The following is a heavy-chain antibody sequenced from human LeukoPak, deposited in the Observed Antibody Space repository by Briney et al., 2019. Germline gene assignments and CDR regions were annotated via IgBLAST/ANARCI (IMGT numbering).Heavy chain of an antibody. CDR3: ARDRSDYDSSGFDP. D-gene: IGHD3-22*01. J-gene: IGHJ5*02. CDR2: ISSTSTTI. Sequence: GGSLLLSCAASGFTFSNYNMNWVRQAPGKGLEWVSYISSTSTTIYYADSVKGRFTISRDNAKNSLYLQMNSLRAEDTAVYYCARDRSDYDSSGFDPWGQGTLVTVSS. V-gene: IGHV3-48*04. CDR1: GFTFSNYN.